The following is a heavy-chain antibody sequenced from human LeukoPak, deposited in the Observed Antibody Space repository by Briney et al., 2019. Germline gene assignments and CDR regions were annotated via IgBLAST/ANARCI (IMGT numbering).Heavy chain of an antibody. V-gene: IGHV4-34*01. Sequence: SETLSLTCAVYGGSFSGYYWSWIRQPPGKGLEWIGEINHSGSTNYNPSLKSRVTISVDTSKNQFSLKLSSVTAADTAVYYCATAYFDFWSGYPKSWLDPWGQGTLVTVSS. CDR1: GGSFSGYY. CDR2: INHSGST. CDR3: ATAYFDFWSGYPKSWLDP. J-gene: IGHJ5*02. D-gene: IGHD3-3*01.